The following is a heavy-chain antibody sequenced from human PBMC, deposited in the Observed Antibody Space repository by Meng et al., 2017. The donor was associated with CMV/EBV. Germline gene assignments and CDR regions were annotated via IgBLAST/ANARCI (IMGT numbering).Heavy chain of an antibody. CDR1: GFSFSSYR. Sequence: LVGSGGGLVSPGVSLRRSCGAAGFSFSSYRMNSVIQARGKGPEWVASISSSISYIYYADSVKGRFTISRDNAKNSMHLQMNSLRAEDTVVYYCARESTGDWFDPWGQGTLVTVSS. V-gene: IGHV3-21*01. D-gene: IGHD7-27*01. CDR3: ARESTGDWFDP. CDR2: ISSSISYI. J-gene: IGHJ5*02.